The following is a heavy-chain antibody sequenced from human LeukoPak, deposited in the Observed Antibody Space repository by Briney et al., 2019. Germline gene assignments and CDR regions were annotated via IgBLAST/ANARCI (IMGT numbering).Heavy chain of an antibody. D-gene: IGHD3-22*01. Sequence: PGGALRHSCSASGFTFSYFPMDWGGQPPGKGLECVSAVSSDGGSTYYADSVRGRFTIPRDNSKNTLSLQMGSLRPEDTAVYYCVKAILFGSVSSYADWGQGTLVTVSS. CDR2: VSSDGGST. V-gene: IGHV3-64D*09. CDR3: VKAILFGSVSSYAD. J-gene: IGHJ4*02. CDR1: GFTFSYFP.